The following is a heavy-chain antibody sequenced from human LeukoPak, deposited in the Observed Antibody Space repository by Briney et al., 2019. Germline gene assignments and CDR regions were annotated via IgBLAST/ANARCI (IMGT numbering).Heavy chain of an antibody. J-gene: IGHJ4*02. D-gene: IGHD6-19*01. CDR1: GFTFSTYT. Sequence: RPGGSLRLSCAASGFTFSTYTMNRVRQAPGKGLEWVSSISSSSSYIYYADSVKGRFTISRDNAKNSLYLQMNSLRAEDTAVYYCARGGVFSSGWYVDYWGQGTLVSVSS. V-gene: IGHV3-21*01. CDR3: ARGGVFSSGWYVDY. CDR2: ISSSSSYI.